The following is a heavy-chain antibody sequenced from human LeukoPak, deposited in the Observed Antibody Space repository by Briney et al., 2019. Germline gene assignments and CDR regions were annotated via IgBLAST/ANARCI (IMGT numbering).Heavy chain of an antibody. D-gene: IGHD2-21*02. CDR2: INPNSGGT. V-gene: IGHV1-2*02. Sequence: ASVKVSCKASGYTFTGYYMHWVRQAPGQGLERMGWINPNSGGTNYAQKFQGRVTMTRDTSISTAYMELSRLRSDDTAVYYCARDGSIGDWYMDVWGKGTTVTVSS. CDR3: ARDGSIGDWYMDV. J-gene: IGHJ6*03. CDR1: GYTFTGYY.